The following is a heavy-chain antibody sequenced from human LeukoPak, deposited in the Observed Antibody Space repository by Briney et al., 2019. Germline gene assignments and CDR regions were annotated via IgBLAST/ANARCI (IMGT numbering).Heavy chain of an antibody. D-gene: IGHD2-21*01. CDR3: AREICGGDCPSKYYFDY. CDR2: IWYDGSNK. Sequence: GGSLRLSCAASGFTFSSYGMHWVRQAPGKGLEWVAVIWYDGSNKYYADSVKGRFTISRDNSKNTLYLQMNSLRAEDTAVYYCAREICGGDCPSKYYFDYWGQGTLVTVSS. CDR1: GFTFSSYG. V-gene: IGHV3-33*01. J-gene: IGHJ4*02.